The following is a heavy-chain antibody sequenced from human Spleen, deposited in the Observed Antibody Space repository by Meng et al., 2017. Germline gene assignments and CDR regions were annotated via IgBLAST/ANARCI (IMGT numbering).Heavy chain of an antibody. CDR2: IYTSGST. V-gene: IGHV4-61*02. CDR1: GGSISSGSYY. D-gene: IGHD3-10*01. CDR3: ARDAMVRGVATKFDY. J-gene: IGHJ4*02. Sequence: SETLSLTCTVSGGSISSGSYYWSWIRQPAGKGLEWIGRIYTSGSTNYNPTLKSQVTMSVDTSKNQFPLKLSSVTAADPAVYDCARDAMVRGVATKFDYWGQGTLVTVSS.